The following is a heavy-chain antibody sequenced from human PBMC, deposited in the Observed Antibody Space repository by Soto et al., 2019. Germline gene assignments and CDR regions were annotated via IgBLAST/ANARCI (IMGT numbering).Heavy chain of an antibody. J-gene: IGHJ4*02. CDR2: ISYDGSNK. CDR3: ARDYIAAAGNSAWFDY. V-gene: IGHV3-30*01. CDR1: GFTFSNYA. D-gene: IGHD6-13*01. Sequence: GGSLRLSCAASGFTFSNYAMSWVRQAPGKGLEWVAVISYDGSNKYYADSVKGRFTISRDNSKNTLYLQMNSLRAEDTAVYYCARDYIAAAGNSAWFDYWGQGTLVTVSS.